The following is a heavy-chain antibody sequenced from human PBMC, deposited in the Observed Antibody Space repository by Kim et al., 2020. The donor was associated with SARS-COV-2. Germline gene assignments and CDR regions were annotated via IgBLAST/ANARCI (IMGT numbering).Heavy chain of an antibody. CDR1: GYTFTSYG. J-gene: IGHJ1*01. CDR3: ARDRSWGQGRIAEYFQH. Sequence: ASVKVSCKASGYTFTSYGISWVRQAPGQGLEWMGWISAYNGNTNYAQKLQGRVTMTTDTSTSTAYMELRSLRSDDTAVYYCARDRSWGQGRIAEYFQHWGQGTLVTVSS. CDR2: ISAYNGNT. D-gene: IGHD3-16*01. V-gene: IGHV1-18*04.